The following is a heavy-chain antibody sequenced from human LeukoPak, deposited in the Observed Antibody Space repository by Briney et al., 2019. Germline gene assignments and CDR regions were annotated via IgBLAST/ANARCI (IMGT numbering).Heavy chain of an antibody. Sequence: SETLSLTCTVSGGSISSSSYYWGWIRQPPGKGLEWIGSIYYSGSTNYNPSLKSRVTISVDTATNQCSLKLSSVTAADTAVYYCARATSRYYYDSSGYGCFDIWGQGTMVTVSS. J-gene: IGHJ3*02. CDR2: IYYSGST. V-gene: IGHV4-39*07. CDR3: ARATSRYYYDSSGYGCFDI. D-gene: IGHD3-22*01. CDR1: GGSISSSSYY.